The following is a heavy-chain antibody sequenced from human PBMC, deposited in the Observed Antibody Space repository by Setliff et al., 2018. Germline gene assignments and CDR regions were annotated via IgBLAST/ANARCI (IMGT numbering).Heavy chain of an antibody. V-gene: IGHV4-59*01. Sequence: SETLSLTCNVSGASIRNFYWTWIRQPPGKGLEWIGYVHFTGSTNYNPSLKSRVTMSVDVPKSQFSLRLSSVTAADTAVYYCARKVERWLTPHFDYWGQGALVTVSS. CDR1: GASIRNFY. D-gene: IGHD6-19*01. J-gene: IGHJ4*02. CDR2: VHFTGST. CDR3: ARKVERWLTPHFDY.